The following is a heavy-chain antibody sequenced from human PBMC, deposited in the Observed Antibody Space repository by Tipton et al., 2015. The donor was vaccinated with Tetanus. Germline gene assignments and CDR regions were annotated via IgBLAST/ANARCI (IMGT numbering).Heavy chain of an antibody. D-gene: IGHD2-15*01. CDR3: AREADCSGGSCFSGDFDT. J-gene: IGHJ4*02. CDR2: SWYDGTDK. Sequence: SGFIFSSYGIHWVRQAPGKGLEWLAVSWYDGTDKYYADSVKGRFTISRDNSKNTLYLQMNSLRAEDTALYYCAREADCSGGSCFSGDFDTWGQGTQVTVSP. CDR1: GFIFSSYG. V-gene: IGHV3-33*01.